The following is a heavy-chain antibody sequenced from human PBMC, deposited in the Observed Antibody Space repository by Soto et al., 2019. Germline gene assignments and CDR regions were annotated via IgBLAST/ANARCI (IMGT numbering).Heavy chain of an antibody. D-gene: IGHD3-22*01. Sequence: SVKVSCKASGGTFSSYTISWVRQAPGQGLEWMGRIIPILGIANYAQKFQGRVTITADKSTSTAYMELSSLRSEDTAVYYCARDLDDSSGYYRDYWGQGTLVTSPQ. CDR3: ARDLDDSSGYYRDY. V-gene: IGHV1-69*04. CDR1: GGTFSSYT. CDR2: IIPILGIA. J-gene: IGHJ4*02.